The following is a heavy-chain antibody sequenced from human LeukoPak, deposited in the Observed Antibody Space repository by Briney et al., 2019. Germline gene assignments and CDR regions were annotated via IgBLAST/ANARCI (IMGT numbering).Heavy chain of an antibody. CDR2: ISWNSGSI. D-gene: IGHD6-13*01. V-gene: IGHV3-9*01. J-gene: IGHJ4*02. CDR3: AKGEYSSSWSDFDY. Sequence: PGGSLRLSCAASGFTFDDYAMHWVRQAPRKGLEWVSGISWNSGSIDYADSVKGRFSISRDNAKNSLYLQINSLRPEDTALYYCAKGEYSSSWSDFDYWGQGTLVTVSS. CDR1: GFTFDDYA.